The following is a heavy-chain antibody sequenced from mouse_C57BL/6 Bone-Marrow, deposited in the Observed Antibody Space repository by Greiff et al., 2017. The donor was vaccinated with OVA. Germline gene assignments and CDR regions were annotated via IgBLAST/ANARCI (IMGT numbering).Heavy chain of an antibody. V-gene: IGHV1-64*01. CDR3: ARWRSPGFAY. J-gene: IGHJ3*01. CDR1: GYTFTSYW. Sequence: VQLQQSGAELVKPGASVKLSCTASGYTFTSYWMHWVKQRPGQGLEWIGMIHPNSGSTNYNEKFKSKATLTVDKSSSTAYMQLSSLTSEDSAVYYCARWRSPGFAYWGQGTLVTVSA. CDR2: IHPNSGST.